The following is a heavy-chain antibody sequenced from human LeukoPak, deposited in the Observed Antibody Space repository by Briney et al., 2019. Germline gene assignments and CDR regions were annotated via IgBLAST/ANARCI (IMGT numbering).Heavy chain of an antibody. CDR1: GGSISSYY. V-gene: IGHV4-59*01. Sequence: SETLSLTCTVSGGSISSYYWSWIRQPPGKGLEWIGYIYFSGNTKYNPSLKSRLTISVDTSKNQFSLKLTSVTAADTAVYYCAKSGLNRFDYWGQGTLVTVSS. J-gene: IGHJ4*02. CDR2: IYFSGNT. CDR3: AKSGLNRFDY. D-gene: IGHD2-15*01.